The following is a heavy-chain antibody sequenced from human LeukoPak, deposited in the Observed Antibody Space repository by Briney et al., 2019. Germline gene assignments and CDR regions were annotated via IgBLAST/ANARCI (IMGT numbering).Heavy chain of an antibody. CDR3: AREGFWSGFNWFDP. CDR1: GYTFTSYA. D-gene: IGHD3-3*01. CDR2: INAGNGNT. V-gene: IGHV1-3*01. J-gene: IGHJ5*02. Sequence: ASVKVSCKASGYTFTSYAMHWVRQAPGQRLEWMGWINAGNGNTKYSQKFQGRVTITRDTSASTAYMELSSLRSEDTAVYYCAREGFWSGFNWFDPWGQGTLVTVSS.